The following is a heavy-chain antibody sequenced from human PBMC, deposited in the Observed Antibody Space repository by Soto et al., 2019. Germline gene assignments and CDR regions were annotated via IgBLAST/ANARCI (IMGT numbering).Heavy chain of an antibody. CDR1: GGTFSSYA. D-gene: IGHD3-22*01. CDR2: MNPNSGNT. V-gene: IGHV1-8*02. CDR3: AREIYDSSGYAFDI. J-gene: IGHJ3*02. Sequence: ASVKVSCKASGGTFSSYAISWVRQATGQGLEWMGWMNPNSGNTGYAQKFQGRVTMTRNTSISTAYMELSSLRSEDTAVYYCAREIYDSSGYAFDIWGQGTMVTVSS.